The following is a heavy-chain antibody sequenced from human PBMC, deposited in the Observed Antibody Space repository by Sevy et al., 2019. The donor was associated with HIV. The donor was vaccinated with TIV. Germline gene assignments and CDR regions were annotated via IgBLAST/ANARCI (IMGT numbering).Heavy chain of an antibody. CDR2: IYYSGIS. Sequence: SETLSLTCTVSGASISSSSYYWGWIRQPPGKGLEWIGSIYYSGISFYTPSLKSRVTISVDTSQNQFSLKLSSVTAADTAVYYCTRRLSGSSSGRWFDPWGQGTLVTVSS. D-gene: IGHD6-6*01. CDR1: GASISSSSYY. V-gene: IGHV4-39*01. J-gene: IGHJ5*02. CDR3: TRRLSGSSSGRWFDP.